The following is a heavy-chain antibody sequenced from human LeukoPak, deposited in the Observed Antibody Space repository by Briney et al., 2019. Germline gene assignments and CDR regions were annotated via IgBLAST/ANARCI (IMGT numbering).Heavy chain of an antibody. CDR2: ISAYNGNT. V-gene: IGHV1-18*01. D-gene: IGHD5-12*01. CDR3: ARDLRPYSGYDRFVLYYYGMDV. CDR1: GGTFSSYA. J-gene: IGHJ6*02. Sequence: ASVKVSCKASGGTFSSYAISWVRQAPGQGLEWMGWISAYNGNTNYAQKLQGRVTMTTDTSTSTAYMELRSLRSDDTAVYYCARDLRPYSGYDRFVLYYYGMDVWGQGTTVTVSS.